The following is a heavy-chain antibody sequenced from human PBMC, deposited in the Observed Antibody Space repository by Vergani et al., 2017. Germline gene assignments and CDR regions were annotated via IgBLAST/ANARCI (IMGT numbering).Heavy chain of an antibody. J-gene: IGHJ6*03. CDR3: ARENYYDFWSGYHTYYYYYMDV. Sequence: QVQLQESGPGLVKPSETLSLTCTVSGYSISSGYYWGWIRQPPGKGLEWIGSIYHSGSTYYNPSLKSRVTISVDTSKNQFSLKLSSVTAADTAVYYCARENYYDFWSGYHTYYYYYMDVWGKXP. CDR2: IYHSGST. V-gene: IGHV4-38-2*02. CDR1: GYSISSGYY. D-gene: IGHD3-3*01.